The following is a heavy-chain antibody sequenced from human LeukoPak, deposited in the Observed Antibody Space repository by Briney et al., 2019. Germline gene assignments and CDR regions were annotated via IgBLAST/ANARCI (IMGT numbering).Heavy chain of an antibody. D-gene: IGHD5-18*01. CDR3: ASGLSSGYSYGRDGYNCAY. CDR2: INPIDGSA. V-gene: IGHV1-46*01. CDR1: GYTFTSYY. Sequence: ASVKVSCKASGYTFTSYYMHWVRQAPGQGLEWMGTINPIDGSATYAQKFQGRVTMTRDTSTSTVYMELSSLRSEDTAVYYLASGLSSGYSYGRDGYNCAYWGQGTLVTVSS. J-gene: IGHJ4*02.